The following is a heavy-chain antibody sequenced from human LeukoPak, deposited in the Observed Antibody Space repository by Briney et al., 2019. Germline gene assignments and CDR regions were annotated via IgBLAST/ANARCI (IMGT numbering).Heavy chain of an antibody. J-gene: IGHJ6*03. CDR2: IYYSGST. D-gene: IGHD1-1*01. CDR3: ARNMEHYYYYYMDV. Sequence: NASETLSLTCTVSGGSISSYYWSWIRQPPGKGLEWIGYIYYSGSTNYNPSLKSRVTISVDTSKNQFSLKLSSVTAADTAVYYCARNMEHYYYYYMDVWGKGTTVTVSS. V-gene: IGHV4-59*01. CDR1: GGSISSYY.